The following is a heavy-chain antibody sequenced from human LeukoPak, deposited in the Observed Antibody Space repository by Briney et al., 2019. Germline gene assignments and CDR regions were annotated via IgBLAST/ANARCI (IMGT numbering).Heavy chain of an antibody. CDR2: ISADNGNT. CDR1: GYTFSIYG. Sequence: ASVKVSCKASGYTFSIYGITWVRQAPGQGLEWMGFISADNGNTNYAQKFQGRVTMTTDTPTSTAYMELRSLRADDTAVYYCARCGATVTMFFDYWGPGTLVTVSS. CDR3: ARCGATVTMFFDY. J-gene: IGHJ4*02. V-gene: IGHV1-18*01. D-gene: IGHD4-17*01.